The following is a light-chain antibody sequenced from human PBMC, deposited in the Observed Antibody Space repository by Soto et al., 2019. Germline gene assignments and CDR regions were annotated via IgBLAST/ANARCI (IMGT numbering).Light chain of an antibody. CDR2: DVS. V-gene: IGLV2-11*01. CDR1: SSDVGGYNY. Sequence: QCVLTQPRSVSGSPGQSVTISCTGTSSDVGGYNYVSWYQQHPGKAPKLMIYDVSKRPSGVPDRFSGSKSGNTASLTISGLQAEDESDYYCCSYAGSYSNYVFGTGTEVTVL. J-gene: IGLJ1*01. CDR3: CSYAGSYSNYV.